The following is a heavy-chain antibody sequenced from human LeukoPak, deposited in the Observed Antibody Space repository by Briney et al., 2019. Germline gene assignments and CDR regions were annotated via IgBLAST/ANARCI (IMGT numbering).Heavy chain of an antibody. V-gene: IGHV3-30*18. D-gene: IGHD1-26*01. CDR3: AKDRVGS. Sequence: GRPLRLSCAASGFTFSSYGMHWVRQAPGKGLEWVAVISYDGSNKYYADSVKRRFTISRDNSKNTLYLQMNSLRAEDTAVYYCAKDRVGSWGQGTLVTVSS. CDR2: ISYDGSNK. J-gene: IGHJ4*02. CDR1: GFTFSSYG.